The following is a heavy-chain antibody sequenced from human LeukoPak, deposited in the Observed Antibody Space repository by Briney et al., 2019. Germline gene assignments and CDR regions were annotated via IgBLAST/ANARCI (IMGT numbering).Heavy chain of an antibody. D-gene: IGHD2-15*01. V-gene: IGHV1-2*02. CDR1: GYSFTGYY. J-gene: IGHJ5*02. CDR3: ARDRRILGWFDP. Sequence: ASVKVSCKASGYSFTGYYMHWVRQAPGQGLEWMGWINPNSGGTNYAQKFQGRVTMTRDTSISTAYMELRRLRSDDTAVYYCARDRRILGWFDPWGQGTLVTVSS. CDR2: INPNSGGT.